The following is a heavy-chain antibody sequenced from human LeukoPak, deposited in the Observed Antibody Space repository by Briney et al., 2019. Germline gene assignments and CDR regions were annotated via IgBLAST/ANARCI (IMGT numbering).Heavy chain of an antibody. J-gene: IGHJ5*02. D-gene: IGHD3-9*01. CDR1: GFTFSSYA. V-gene: IGHV3-23*01. CDR3: AKDMYYDILTGYYMGYNWFDP. Sequence: GGSLRLSCAASGFTFSSYAMSWVRQAPGKGLEWVSAISGSGGSTYYADSVKGRFTISRDNSKNTLYLQMTSLRAEDTAVYYCAKDMYYDILTGYYMGYNWFDPWGQGTLVTVSS. CDR2: ISGSGGST.